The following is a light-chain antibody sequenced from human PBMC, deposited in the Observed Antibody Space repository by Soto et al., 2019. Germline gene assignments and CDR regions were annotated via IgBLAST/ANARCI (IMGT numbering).Light chain of an antibody. CDR1: QSISSNY. V-gene: IGKV3-20*01. CDR2: GAS. CDR3: QQYGSSRFT. Sequence: EIVLTQSPGTLSLSPGERATLSCRASQSISSNYLAWYQQKPGQAPRLLVYGASRATGIPDRFSGSGSGTDFTLTISRLEPEDFAVYYCQQYGSSRFTFGPGTKVDFK. J-gene: IGKJ3*01.